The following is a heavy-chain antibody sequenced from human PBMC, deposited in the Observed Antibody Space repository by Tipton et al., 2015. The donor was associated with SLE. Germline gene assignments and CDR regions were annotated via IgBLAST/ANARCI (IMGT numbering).Heavy chain of an antibody. Sequence: SLRLSCAASGFTFGTYEMSWVRQAPGKGLVWVSHINSAGTTTTYADSVRGRFTISRDNAKNTVYLQMNSLRAEDTAVYYCAREAMTFDYWGQGTLVTVSS. J-gene: IGHJ4*02. D-gene: IGHD2/OR15-2a*01. CDR1: GFTFGTYE. CDR3: AREAMTFDY. CDR2: INSAGTTT. V-gene: IGHV3-74*03.